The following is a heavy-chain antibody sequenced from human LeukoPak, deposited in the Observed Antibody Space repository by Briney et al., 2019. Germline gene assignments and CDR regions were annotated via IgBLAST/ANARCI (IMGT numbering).Heavy chain of an antibody. Sequence: GGSLRLSCAASGFTFSSYNMNWVRQTPGKGLEWVSYINSLSSTIYYADSVKGRFTISRDNAKNSLYLQMNSLRAEDTGVYYCARSGTYNWFDPWGQGTLVTVSS. D-gene: IGHD1-26*01. V-gene: IGHV3-48*01. CDR2: INSLSSTI. J-gene: IGHJ5*02. CDR3: ARSGTYNWFDP. CDR1: GFTFSSYN.